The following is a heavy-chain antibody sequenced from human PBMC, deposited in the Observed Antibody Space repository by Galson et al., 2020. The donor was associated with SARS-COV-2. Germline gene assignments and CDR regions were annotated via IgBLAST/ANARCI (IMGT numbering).Heavy chain of an antibody. CDR1: GFIFSDYW. CDR2: IMADESEK. J-gene: IGHJ4*02. CDR3: ARIYSPGQTEYFDY. Sequence: GGSLRLSCEASGFIFSDYWMSWVRQNPGKGLEFVANIMADESEKNYGDSVKGRFTIARDNAKNSVYLQMNSLRGEDSAVYYCARIYSPGQTEYFDYWGQGILVTVSS. D-gene: IGHD3-3*02. V-gene: IGHV3-7*01.